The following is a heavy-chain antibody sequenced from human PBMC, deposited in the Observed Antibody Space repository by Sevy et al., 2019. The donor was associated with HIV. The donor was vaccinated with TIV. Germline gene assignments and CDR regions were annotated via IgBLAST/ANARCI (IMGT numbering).Heavy chain of an antibody. V-gene: IGHV1-18*01. D-gene: IGHD3-22*01. CDR1: GYTFTSYG. Sequence: ASVKVSCKASGYTFTSYGISWVRQAPGQGLEWMGWISAYNGNTNYAQKLQGRVTMTTDTSTSTAYMELRSLRSDDTAVYYCARDYGRYYYDGSGYRNDAFDIWGQGTMVTVSS. CDR3: ARDYGRYYYDGSGYRNDAFDI. CDR2: ISAYNGNT. J-gene: IGHJ3*02.